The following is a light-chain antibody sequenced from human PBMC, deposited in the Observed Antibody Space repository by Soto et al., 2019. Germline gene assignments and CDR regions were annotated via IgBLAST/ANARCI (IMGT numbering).Light chain of an antibody. V-gene: IGLV2-11*01. CDR2: DVS. Sequence: QSALTQPRSVSGSPGQSVTISCTGTSSDVGGYKYVSWYQQHPGKAPRLMIYDVSKRPSGVPDRFSGSNSGNTASLTISGLQAEDEADYYCCSYAGRYSYVFGTGTQLTVL. CDR3: CSYAGRYSYV. J-gene: IGLJ1*01. CDR1: SSDVGGYKY.